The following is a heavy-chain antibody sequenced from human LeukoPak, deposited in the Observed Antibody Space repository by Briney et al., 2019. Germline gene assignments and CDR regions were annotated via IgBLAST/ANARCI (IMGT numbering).Heavy chain of an antibody. D-gene: IGHD5-12*01. CDR2: ISGDGGST. V-gene: IGHV3-43*02. CDR3: AKDKRYSGYDPFDY. J-gene: IGHJ4*02. CDR1: GFTFDDYA. Sequence: GGSLRLSCAASGFTFDDYAMHWVRQAPGKGLEWVSLISGDGGSTYYVDSVKGRFTISRDNSKNSLYLQMNSLRTEDTALYYCAKDKRYSGYDPFDYWGQGTLVTVSS.